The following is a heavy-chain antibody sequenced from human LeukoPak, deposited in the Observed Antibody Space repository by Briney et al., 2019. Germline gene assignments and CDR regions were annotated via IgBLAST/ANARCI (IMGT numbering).Heavy chain of an antibody. D-gene: IGHD3-16*01. V-gene: IGHV1-8*01. CDR2: MNPNSGNT. Sequence: ASVKVSCKASGYTFTSYDINWVRQATGQGLEWMGWMNPNSGNTGYAQKFQGRVTMTRNTSISTAYMELSSLRSEDTAAYYCARGRWGGRYFDYWGQGTLVTVSS. CDR3: ARGRWGGRYFDY. J-gene: IGHJ4*02. CDR1: GYTFTSYD.